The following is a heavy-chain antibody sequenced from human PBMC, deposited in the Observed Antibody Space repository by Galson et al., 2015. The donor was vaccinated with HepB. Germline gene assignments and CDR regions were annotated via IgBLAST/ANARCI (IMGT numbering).Heavy chain of an antibody. Sequence: SVKVSCKASGYTFSSYAINWVRQAPGQGLEWMGWIKAGNGNTKYSQKFQGRVTITRDTSASTAYMELSSLRSEDTAVYYGARELYDFWSGYSLDYWGQGCLVTVSS. CDR2: IKAGNGNT. CDR3: ARELYDFWSGYSLDY. J-gene: IGHJ4*02. CDR1: GYTFSSYA. V-gene: IGHV1-3*01. D-gene: IGHD3/OR15-3a*01.